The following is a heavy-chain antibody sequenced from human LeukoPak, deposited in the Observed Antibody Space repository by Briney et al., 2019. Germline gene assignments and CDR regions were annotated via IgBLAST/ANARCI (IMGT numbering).Heavy chain of an antibody. V-gene: IGHV4-39*01. CDR1: GGSISSSSYY. Sequence: KASETLSLTGTVSGGSISSSSYYWGWIRQPPGKGLEWIGSIYYSGSTYYNPSLKSRVTISVDTSKNQFSLKLGSVTAADTALYYCARLHYSSWSFDYWGQGTLVTVSS. CDR2: IYYSGST. D-gene: IGHD6-6*01. CDR3: ARLHYSSWSFDY. J-gene: IGHJ4*02.